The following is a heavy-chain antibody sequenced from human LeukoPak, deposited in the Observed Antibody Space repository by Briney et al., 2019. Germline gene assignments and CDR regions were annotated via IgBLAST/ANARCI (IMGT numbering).Heavy chain of an antibody. CDR1: GGSISSSSYY. J-gene: IGHJ4*02. V-gene: IGHV4-39*07. D-gene: IGHD1-26*01. CDR2: IYYGGST. CDR3: VADSGSWRTEY. Sequence: PSETLSLTCTVSGGSISSSSYYWGWIRQPPGKRLEWMGSIYYGGSTYHNPSLKSRVTISVDTSQKQFSLKLSSVTAADTAVYYCVADSGSWRTEYWGQGTLVTVSS.